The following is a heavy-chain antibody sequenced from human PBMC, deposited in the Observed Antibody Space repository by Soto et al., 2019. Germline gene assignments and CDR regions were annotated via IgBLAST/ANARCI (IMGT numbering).Heavy chain of an antibody. CDR1: GGTFSSYA. Sequence: GASVKVSCKASGGTFSSYAIGWVRQAPGQGLEWMGGIIPIFGTANYAQKFQGRVTITADESTSTAYMELSSLRSEDTAVYYCARGRWIAARFAYYYGMDVWGQGTTVTVSS. CDR3: ARGRWIAARFAYYYGMDV. V-gene: IGHV1-69*13. D-gene: IGHD6-6*01. J-gene: IGHJ6*02. CDR2: IIPIFGTA.